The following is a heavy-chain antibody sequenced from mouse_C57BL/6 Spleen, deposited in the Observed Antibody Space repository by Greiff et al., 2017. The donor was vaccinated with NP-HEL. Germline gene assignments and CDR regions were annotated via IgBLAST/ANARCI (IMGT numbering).Heavy chain of an antibody. J-gene: IGHJ2*01. CDR3: ARLGLRQKSFDY. V-gene: IGHV1-69*01. CDR1: GYTFTSYW. Sequence: QVQLQQPGAELVMPGASVKLSCKASGYTFTSYWMHWVKQRPGQGLEWIGEIDPSDSYTNYNQKFKGKSTLTVDKSSSTAYMQLSSLTSEDSAVYYCARLGLRQKSFDYWGQGTTLTVSS. CDR2: IDPSDSYT. D-gene: IGHD2-2*01.